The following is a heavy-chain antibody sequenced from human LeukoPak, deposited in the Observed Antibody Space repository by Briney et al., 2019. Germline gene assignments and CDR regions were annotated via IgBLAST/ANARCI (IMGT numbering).Heavy chain of an antibody. CDR1: GFTFSSYS. CDR3: ARTVAGGAAAGTVDY. Sequence: PGGSLRLSCAASGFTFSSYSMNWVRQAPGKGLERVSYISSSSSTIYYADSVKGRFTISRDNAKNSLYLQMNSLRAEDTAVYYCARTVAGGAAAGTVDYWGQGTLVTVSS. D-gene: IGHD6-13*01. CDR2: ISSSSSTI. J-gene: IGHJ4*02. V-gene: IGHV3-48*04.